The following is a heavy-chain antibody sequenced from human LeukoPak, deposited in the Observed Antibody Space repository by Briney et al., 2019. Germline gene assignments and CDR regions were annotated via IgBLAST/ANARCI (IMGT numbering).Heavy chain of an antibody. V-gene: IGHV3-21*04. D-gene: IGHD3-10*01. CDR2: ISSSSSYI. CDR1: GFTFSSYS. J-gene: IGHJ5*02. Sequence: GGSLRLSCAASGFTFSSYSMNWVRQAPGKGLEWVSSISSSSSYIYYADSVKGRFTISRDNAKNSLYLQMNSLRTEDTALYYCAKDSHTYWFGELLLVSWGQGTLVTVSS. CDR3: AKDSHTYWFGELLLVS.